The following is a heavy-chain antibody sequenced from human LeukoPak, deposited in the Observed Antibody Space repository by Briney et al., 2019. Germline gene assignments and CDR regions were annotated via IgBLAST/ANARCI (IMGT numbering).Heavy chain of an antibody. V-gene: IGHV5-51*01. J-gene: IGHJ3*02. CDR2: TFPGDSET. CDR1: GYSFTSYW. CDR3: AREAYCGGDCYLDAFDI. D-gene: IGHD2-21*02. Sequence: ESLKISCKGSGYSFTSYWIGWVGQMPGKGLEWMGITFPGDSETRYSPSFQGQATISADKSISSAYLQWSSLKASDTAMYYCAREAYCGGDCYLDAFDIWGQGTMVTVSS.